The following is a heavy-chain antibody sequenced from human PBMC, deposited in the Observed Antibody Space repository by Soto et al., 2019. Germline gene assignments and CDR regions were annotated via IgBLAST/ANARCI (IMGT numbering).Heavy chain of an antibody. CDR2: MNPDSGNS. CDR3: ARMDRYSRSRVKWFDP. V-gene: IGHV1-8*01. D-gene: IGHD6-6*01. J-gene: IGHJ5*02. CDR1: GYIFTSYD. Sequence: QVQLVQSGAEVKQPGASVKVSCKASGYIFTSYDINWVRQVTGQGLEWVGWMNPDSGNSGYAQKFQGRVTMTRNTSISTAYMELSSLRSEDTAVYFCARMDRYSRSRVKWFDPWGQGTLVTVSS.